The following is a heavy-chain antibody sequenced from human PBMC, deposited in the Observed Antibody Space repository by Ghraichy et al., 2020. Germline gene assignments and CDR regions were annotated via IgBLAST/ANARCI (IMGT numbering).Heavy chain of an antibody. Sequence: SETLSLTCTVSGGSISSYYWSWIRQSPGKGLEWIGYIYYSGSTNYNPSLKSRVTISVDTSKNQFSLKLSSVTAADTAVYYCARIGYSSGPSNFDYWGQGTLVTVSS. J-gene: IGHJ4*02. CDR3: ARIGYSSGPSNFDY. V-gene: IGHV4-59*01. CDR1: GGSISSYY. CDR2: IYYSGST. D-gene: IGHD6-19*01.